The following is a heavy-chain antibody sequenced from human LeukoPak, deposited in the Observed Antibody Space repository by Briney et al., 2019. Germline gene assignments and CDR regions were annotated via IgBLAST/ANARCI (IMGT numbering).Heavy chain of an antibody. V-gene: IGHV1-2*02. CDR1: GDSFTGYY. D-gene: IGHD2-8*01. Sequence: GASVKVSCKASGDSFTGYYMQWVRQAPGEGLEWMGWINPNSGGTNYAQKFQGRVTMTRDTSISTAYMELNSLRAEDTAVYYCAREYCTNGVCPFDYWGQGTLVTVSS. CDR3: AREYCTNGVCPFDY. CDR2: INPNSGGT. J-gene: IGHJ4*02.